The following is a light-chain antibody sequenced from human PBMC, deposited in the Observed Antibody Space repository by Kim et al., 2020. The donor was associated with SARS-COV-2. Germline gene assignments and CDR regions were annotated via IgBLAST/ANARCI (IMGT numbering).Light chain of an antibody. CDR3: QQSYSTSYT. J-gene: IGKJ2*01. CDR1: QSISSY. CDR2: AAS. V-gene: IGKV1-39*01. Sequence: SASVGDRVTSTCRASQSISSYLNWYQQKPGKAPKPLIYAASSLQSGVPSRFSGSGSGTDFTLTISSLQPEDFATYYCQQSYSTSYTLGQGTKLEI.